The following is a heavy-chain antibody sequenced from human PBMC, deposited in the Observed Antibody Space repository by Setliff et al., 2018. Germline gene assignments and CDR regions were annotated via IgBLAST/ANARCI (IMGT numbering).Heavy chain of an antibody. CDR1: GFTFSRYW. Sequence: GGSLRLSCAASGFTFSRYWMSWVRQAPGKGLEWVGFIRSKAYGGTTEYAASVKGRFTISRDDSKSIAYLQMNSLKTEDTAVYYRTTVSYQLLLGVYYYGMDVWGQGTTVTVSS. D-gene: IGHD2-2*01. V-gene: IGHV3-49*04. J-gene: IGHJ6*02. CDR3: TTVSYQLLLGVYYYGMDV. CDR2: IRSKAYGGTT.